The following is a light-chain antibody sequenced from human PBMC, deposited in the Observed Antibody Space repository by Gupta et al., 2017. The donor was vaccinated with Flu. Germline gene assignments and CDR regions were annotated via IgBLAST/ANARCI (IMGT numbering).Light chain of an antibody. J-gene: IGKJ1*01. V-gene: IGKV3-11*01. CDR1: HYIRKD. CDR3: HQRYTSCT. Sequence: TVLTQSPATLSLSPGDRATLSCRASHYIRKDLAWYQQKAGQAPRLLIYDASNRAPGIPARFSGSGSGADFTLTISSLEPEDFAVYYCHQRYTSCTFGQGTTVEVK. CDR2: DAS.